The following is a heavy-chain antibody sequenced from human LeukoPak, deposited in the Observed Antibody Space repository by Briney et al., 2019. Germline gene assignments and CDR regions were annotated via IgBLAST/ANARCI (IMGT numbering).Heavy chain of an antibody. CDR3: AKEARGYSYGDY. D-gene: IGHD5-18*01. CDR1: GFTFSSYA. CDR2: ISGSEHST. Sequence: GESLRLSCAASGFTFSSYAMSWVRQAPGKGLEWVSAISGSEHSTYYADSVKGRFTISRDNSKNTLYLQMNSLRAEDTAVYYCAKEARGYSYGDYWGQGTLVTVSS. V-gene: IGHV3-23*01. J-gene: IGHJ4*02.